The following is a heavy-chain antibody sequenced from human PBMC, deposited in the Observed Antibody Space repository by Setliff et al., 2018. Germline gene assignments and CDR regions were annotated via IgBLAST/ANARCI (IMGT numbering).Heavy chain of an antibody. Sequence: ASVKVSCKASGYTFSSYSMHWVRQAPGQRLEWMGWINAANENTQYSKKFQGRLTITRDTSANTAYMELSSQRSEDTALYYCARALGATITHFDYWGQGTLVTVSS. CDR3: ARALGATITHFDY. CDR2: INAANENT. V-gene: IGHV1-3*01. CDR1: GYTFSSYS. D-gene: IGHD1-26*01. J-gene: IGHJ4*02.